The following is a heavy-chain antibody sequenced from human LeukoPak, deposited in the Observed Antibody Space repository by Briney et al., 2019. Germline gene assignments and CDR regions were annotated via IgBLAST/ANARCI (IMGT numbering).Heavy chain of an antibody. Sequence: GGSLRLPCTASGFTFITYAMHWVRQAPGKGLEWVALISYDGSHKYCADSVKGRFTISRDNSKNTLYLQMNSLRAEDTAVYYCARDRYSSGYYPIFDYWGQGTLVTVSS. V-gene: IGHV3-30-3*01. CDR1: GFTFITYA. J-gene: IGHJ4*02. CDR3: ARDRYSSGYYPIFDY. D-gene: IGHD3-22*01. CDR2: ISYDGSHK.